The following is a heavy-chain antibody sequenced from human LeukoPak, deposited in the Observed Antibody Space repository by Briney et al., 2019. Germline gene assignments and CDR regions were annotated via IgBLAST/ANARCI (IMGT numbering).Heavy chain of an antibody. CDR1: GFTFSSYA. V-gene: IGHV3-30*04. CDR3: ARSGFGDLYYYYMDV. D-gene: IGHD3-10*01. CDR2: ISYDGSDK. Sequence: PGGSLRLSCAASGFTFSSYAMHWVRQAPGKGLEWVAVISYDGSDKYYADSVKGRFTISRDNSKNTLYLQMNSLRAEDTAVYYCARSGFGDLYYYYMDVWGKGTTVTVSS. J-gene: IGHJ6*03.